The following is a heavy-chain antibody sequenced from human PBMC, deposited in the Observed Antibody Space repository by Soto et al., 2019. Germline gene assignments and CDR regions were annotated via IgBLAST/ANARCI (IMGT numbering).Heavy chain of an antibody. CDR1: GFTFRTYT. J-gene: IGHJ6*02. CDR2: IRGFSPYT. V-gene: IGHV3-21*01. Sequence: EVQVVESGGGLVKPGGSLRLSCISSGFTFRTYTMNWVRQAPGKGLEWVSGIRGFSPYTFYAESVKGRFTISRDNAKNSLYLQMNSLRAEDTAVYYCARNRGYDAHDYYYNAMDVWGQGTTVPVSS. D-gene: IGHD5-12*01. CDR3: ARNRGYDAHDYYYNAMDV.